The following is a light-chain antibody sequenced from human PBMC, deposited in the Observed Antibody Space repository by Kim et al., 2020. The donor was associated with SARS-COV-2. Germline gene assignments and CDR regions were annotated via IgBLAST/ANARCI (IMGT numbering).Light chain of an antibody. V-gene: IGLV1-40*01. CDR3: QSHDSRLITYV. J-gene: IGLJ1*01. CDR1: SSNIGAGYD. Sequence: VTISCTGSSSNIGAGYDVQWYQQVQGTAPKLLIYGSSNRPSGVPDRFSGSKSGTSAALAITGLQAEDEADYYCQSHDSRLITYVFGSGTKVTVL. CDR2: GSS.